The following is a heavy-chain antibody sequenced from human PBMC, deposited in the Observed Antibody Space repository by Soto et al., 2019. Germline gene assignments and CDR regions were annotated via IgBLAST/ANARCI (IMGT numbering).Heavy chain of an antibody. J-gene: IGHJ6*02. Sequence: GGSLRLSCAASGFTFSSYAMSWVRQAPGKGLEWVSAISGSGGSTYYADSVKGRFTISRDNSKNTLYLQMNSLRAEDTAVYYCANIAVAVNHYYGMDVWGQGTTVTVSS. CDR2: ISGSGGST. CDR3: ANIAVAVNHYYGMDV. CDR1: GFTFSSYA. V-gene: IGHV3-23*01. D-gene: IGHD6-19*01.